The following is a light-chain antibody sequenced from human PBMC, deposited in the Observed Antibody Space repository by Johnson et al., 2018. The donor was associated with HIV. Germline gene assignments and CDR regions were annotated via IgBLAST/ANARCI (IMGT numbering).Light chain of an antibody. V-gene: IGLV1-51*02. CDR2: ENN. CDR3: GTWDSSLSAPYG. CDR1: SRDIGNNY. J-gene: IGLJ1*01. Sequence: QSVLTQPPSVSAAPGQKVTFSCSGSSRDIGNNYVSCHQQFPGAAPKLLMYENNKRPSGIPDRFSGSKSATSATLGITGLQTGDEADYYCGTWDSSLSAPYGFGTGTKVTVL.